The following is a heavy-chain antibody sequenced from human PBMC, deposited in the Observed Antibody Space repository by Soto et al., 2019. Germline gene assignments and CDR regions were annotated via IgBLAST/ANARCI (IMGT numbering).Heavy chain of an antibody. V-gene: IGHV4-4*07. D-gene: IGHD6-13*01. Sequence: SETLSLTCTVSGGSISSYYWSWIRQPAGKGLEWIGRIYTSGSTNYNPSLKSRVTMSVDTSKNQFSLKLSSVTAADTAVYYCARVGGGSSWYYYYGMDVWGQGTTVTVSS. CDR3: ARVGGGSSWYYYYGMDV. J-gene: IGHJ6*02. CDR1: GGSISSYY. CDR2: IYTSGST.